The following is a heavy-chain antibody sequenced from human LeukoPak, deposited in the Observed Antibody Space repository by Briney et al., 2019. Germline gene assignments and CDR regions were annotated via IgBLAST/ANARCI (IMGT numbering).Heavy chain of an antibody. J-gene: IGHJ5*02. D-gene: IGHD2-21*02. CDR3: AREAEADEGEPAIKGLDP. CDR2: IIPIFGTT. CDR1: GGTFSSYA. Sequence: GSSVKVSCKASGGTFSSYAISWVRQAPGQGLEWMGGIIPIFGTTNYAQKFQDRVTITADKSTSTAYMELSSLRSDDTAMYYCAREAEADEGEPAIKGLDPWGQGTLVTVSS. V-gene: IGHV1-69*06.